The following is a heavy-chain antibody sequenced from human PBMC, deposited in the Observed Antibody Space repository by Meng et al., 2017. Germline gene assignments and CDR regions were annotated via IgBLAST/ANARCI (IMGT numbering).Heavy chain of an antibody. CDR2: ISAYTGDT. CDR3: AQTTVTTYSEYFQH. D-gene: IGHD4-11*01. V-gene: IGHV1-18*01. Sequence: QVQSVQSGAKVKKPGSSGKGSCKASGYTVTSYGISWVRQAPVQGLEWMGWISAYTGDTNYAQKLHGRVTMTTDTSTSTAYMELRSLRSDDTAVYYCAQTTVTTYSEYFQHWGQGTLVTVSS. CDR1: GYTVTSYG. J-gene: IGHJ1*01.